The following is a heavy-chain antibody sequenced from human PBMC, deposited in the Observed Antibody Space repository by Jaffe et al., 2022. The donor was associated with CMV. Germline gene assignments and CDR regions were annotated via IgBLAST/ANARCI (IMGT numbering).Heavy chain of an antibody. J-gene: IGHJ4*02. D-gene: IGHD3-16*01. Sequence: EVQLVESGGGLVQPGGSLRLSCAASGFTVSSNFMSWVRLPPGKGLEWVSVIYSGGSTYYADSVKGRFTISRDDSKNTLYLQMNSLRAEDTAVYYCARAPFYGFVWGSHLDSWGQGTLVTVSS. CDR1: GFTVSSNF. V-gene: IGHV3-66*01. CDR2: IYSGGST. CDR3: ARAPFYGFVWGSHLDS.